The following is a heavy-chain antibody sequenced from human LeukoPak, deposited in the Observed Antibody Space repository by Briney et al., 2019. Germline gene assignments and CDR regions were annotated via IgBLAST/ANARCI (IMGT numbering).Heavy chain of an antibody. CDR2: IKRIIDGGTT. CDR1: GFTFSNTW. CDR3: AAQGGSGDLRY. D-gene: IGHD4-17*01. J-gene: IGHJ4*02. V-gene: IGHV3-15*01. Sequence: GGSLRLSCAASGFTFSNTWMNWVRQAPGKGLEWVGRIKRIIDGGTTDYAAAVKGRFTVSRDDSINTLYLQMSSLKTEDTAVYYWAAQGGSGDLRYWGQGTLVTVAS.